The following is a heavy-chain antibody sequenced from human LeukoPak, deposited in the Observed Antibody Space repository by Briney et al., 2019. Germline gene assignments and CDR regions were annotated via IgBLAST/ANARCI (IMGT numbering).Heavy chain of an antibody. Sequence: SETLSLTCTVSGGSISSSSYYWGWIRQPPGKGLEWIGSIYYSGSTSYNASLKSRVTISVDTSKNQFSLRLSSVTAADTAVYYCASGTTVTNFAYWGQGTLVTVSS. J-gene: IGHJ4*02. CDR2: IYYSGST. V-gene: IGHV4-39*07. CDR3: ASGTTVTNFAY. CDR1: GGSISSSSYY. D-gene: IGHD4-17*01.